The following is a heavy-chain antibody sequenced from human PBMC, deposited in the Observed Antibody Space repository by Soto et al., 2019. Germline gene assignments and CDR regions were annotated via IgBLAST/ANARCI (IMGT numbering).Heavy chain of an antibody. CDR3: AREGSGSYYDY. CDR1: GGSISSGGYY. V-gene: IGHV4-31*03. Sequence: SETLSLTCTVSGGSISSGGYYWSWIRQHPGKGLEWIGYIYYSGSTYYNPSLKSRVTISVDTSKNQFSLKLSSVTAADTADYYCAREGSGSYYDYWGQGTLVTVSS. CDR2: IYYSGST. J-gene: IGHJ4*02. D-gene: IGHD1-26*01.